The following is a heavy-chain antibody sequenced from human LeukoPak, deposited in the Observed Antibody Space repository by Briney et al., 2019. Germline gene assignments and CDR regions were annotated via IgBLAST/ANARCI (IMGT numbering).Heavy chain of an antibody. V-gene: IGHV6-1*01. D-gene: IGHD5-24*01. J-gene: IGHJ5*02. CDR3: ARQNNTYHHYNLGWFDP. Sequence: SQTLSLTCAISGNSVSSNSAAWNWIRQSPSRSLECLGRTYYRSKWYNDYAVSVKSRITITPDTSKNQFSLQLSSVTAEDTAVYYCARQNNTYHHYNLGWFDPWGQGTLVTVSS. CDR2: TYYRSKWYN. CDR1: GNSVSSNSAA.